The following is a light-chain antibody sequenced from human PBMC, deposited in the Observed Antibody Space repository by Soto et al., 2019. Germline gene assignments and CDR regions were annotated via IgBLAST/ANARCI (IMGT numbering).Light chain of an antibody. CDR2: DVS. J-gene: IGLJ3*02. CDR3: SSYTSSSTLWV. Sequence: QSALTQPASVSGSPGQSITISCTGTSSDVGGYNYVSWYQQHPGKAPKLMIYDVSNRPSGVSNRFSGFKSGNTAPPTISGLQGEGEVDYYCSSYTSSSTLWVFGGGTKLTVL. V-gene: IGLV2-14*01. CDR1: SSDVGGYNY.